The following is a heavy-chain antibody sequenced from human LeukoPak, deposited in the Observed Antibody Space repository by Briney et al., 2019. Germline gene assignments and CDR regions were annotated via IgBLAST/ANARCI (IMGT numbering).Heavy chain of an antibody. V-gene: IGHV4-59*01. CDR3: ARGGRWFGEPPDY. CDR1: GGSISSYY. D-gene: IGHD3-10*01. CDR2: IYYSGST. J-gene: IGHJ4*02. Sequence: SETLSLTCTVSGGSISSYYWSWIRQPPGKGLEWIGYIYYSGSTNYNPSLKSRVTISVDTSKNQFSLKLSSVTAADTAVYYCARGGRWFGEPPDYWGQGTLVTVSS.